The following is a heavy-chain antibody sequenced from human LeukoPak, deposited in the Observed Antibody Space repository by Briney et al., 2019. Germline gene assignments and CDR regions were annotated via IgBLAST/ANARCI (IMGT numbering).Heavy chain of an antibody. Sequence: ASVTVSCKVSGNSLSELSIQWVRQSPGKGPERVGGFDPEEAKMVYAQNFQGRVTMTEDTSTQTAYMELSGLTSGDTAVYYCTTRSGDFWSGFVNWGQGTLVTVSS. CDR3: TTRSGDFWSGFVN. CDR1: GNSLSELS. V-gene: IGHV1-24*01. D-gene: IGHD3-3*01. J-gene: IGHJ4*02. CDR2: FDPEEAKM.